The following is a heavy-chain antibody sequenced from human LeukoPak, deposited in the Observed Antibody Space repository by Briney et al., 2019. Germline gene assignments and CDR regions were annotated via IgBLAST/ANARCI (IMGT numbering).Heavy chain of an antibody. Sequence: PSETLSLTCTVSGGSISSGGYYWSWIRQPPGKGLEWIGEINHSGSTNYNPSLKSRVTISVDTSKNQFSLKLSSVTAADTAVYYCAGPPSLRYSGYDRYKYNWFDPWGQGTLVTVSS. J-gene: IGHJ5*02. CDR2: INHSGST. D-gene: IGHD5-12*01. V-gene: IGHV4-39*07. CDR1: GGSISSGGYY. CDR3: AGPPSLRYSGYDRYKYNWFDP.